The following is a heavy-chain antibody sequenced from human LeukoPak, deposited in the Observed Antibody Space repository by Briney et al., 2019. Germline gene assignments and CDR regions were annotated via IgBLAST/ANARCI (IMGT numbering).Heavy chain of an antibody. D-gene: IGHD4/OR15-4a*01. CDR1: VFTFSSYS. CDR3: ARLRLTALYYFDY. V-gene: IGHV3-7*04. Sequence: GGSLRLSCSASVFTFSSYSMNWVRQAPGKGLEWVANIKQDVSEKYYVDSVKGRFTISRDNAKNSLYLQMSSLRGEDTAVYYCARLRLTALYYFDYWGQGTLVTVSS. CDR2: IKQDVSEK. J-gene: IGHJ4*02.